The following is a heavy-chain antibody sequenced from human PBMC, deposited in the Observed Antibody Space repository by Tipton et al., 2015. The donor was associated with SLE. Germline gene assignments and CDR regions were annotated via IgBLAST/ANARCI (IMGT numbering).Heavy chain of an antibody. J-gene: IGHJ3*01. Sequence: SLRLSCVASGFTFGSDSMNWVRQAPGKGLEWVSYISSSSNTKYYADSVKGRFTISRDNAKNSLYLQMNSLRAEDTAVYYCARWGVGYCSNTKCYGAFDVWGQGTVVTVSS. CDR2: ISSSSNTK. CDR3: ARWGVGYCSNTKCYGAFDV. CDR1: GFTFGSDS. D-gene: IGHD2-2*01. V-gene: IGHV3-48*01.